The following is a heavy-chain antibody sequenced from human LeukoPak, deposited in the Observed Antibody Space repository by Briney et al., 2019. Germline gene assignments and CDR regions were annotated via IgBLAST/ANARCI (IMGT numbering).Heavy chain of an antibody. CDR2: INPNSGGT. Sequence: ASVKVSCKASGYTFSDYYIHWVRQAPGQGLEWVGWINPNSGGTNYAQKFEGRVTMTRDTSINTGYMEMSRLTSDDTAVYYCARAHSSLRLHYFDYWGQGTLVTVSS. V-gene: IGHV1-2*02. CDR3: ARAHSSLRLHYFDY. D-gene: IGHD6-13*01. J-gene: IGHJ4*02. CDR1: GYTFSDYY.